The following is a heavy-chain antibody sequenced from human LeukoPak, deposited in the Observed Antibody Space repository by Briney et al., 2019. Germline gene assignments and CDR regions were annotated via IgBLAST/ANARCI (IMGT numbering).Heavy chain of an antibody. CDR2: ITDSGGST. J-gene: IGHJ4*02. D-gene: IGHD3-22*01. Sequence: GGSLRLSCAASGFTFSNYAMSWVRQAPGEGLEWVSAITDSGGSTYYSDSVKGRFTISRDNSKNTLYLQMNTLRAEDTAIYYCAKGSSGSRPYYFDYWGQGTLVTVSP. CDR3: AKGSSGSRPYYFDY. V-gene: IGHV3-23*01. CDR1: GFTFSNYA.